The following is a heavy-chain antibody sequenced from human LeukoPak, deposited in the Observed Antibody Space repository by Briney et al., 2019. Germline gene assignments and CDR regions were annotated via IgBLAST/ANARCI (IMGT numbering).Heavy chain of an antibody. J-gene: IGHJ4*02. CDR2: ISDSGGKT. CDR1: GITLSNYG. CDR3: AKRGVVIRVILVGFHKEAYYFDS. D-gene: IGHD3-22*01. Sequence: GGSLRLSCAVSGITLSNYGMSWVRQAPGKGLECVAGISDSGGKTNYADSVKGRFTISRDNPKNTLILQMNSLRPEDTAVYFCAKRGVVIRVILVGFHKEAYYFDSWGQGALVTVSS. V-gene: IGHV3-23*01.